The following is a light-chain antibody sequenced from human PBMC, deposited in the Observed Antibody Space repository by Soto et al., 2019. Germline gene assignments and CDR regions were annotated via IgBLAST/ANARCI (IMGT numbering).Light chain of an antibody. Sequence: DIVMTQSPATLSVSPGERATLSCRASQSVSSNLAWYQHKPGQAPRLLIYGASTRATGIPDRFSGSGSGTDFTLTISRLEPEDFAVYYCQQYGSSGTFGQGTKVDNK. CDR1: QSVSSN. J-gene: IGKJ1*01. CDR3: QQYGSSGT. V-gene: IGKV3-20*01. CDR2: GAS.